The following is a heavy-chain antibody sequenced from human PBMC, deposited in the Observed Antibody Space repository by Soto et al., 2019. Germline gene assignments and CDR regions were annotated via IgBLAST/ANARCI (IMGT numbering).Heavy chain of an antibody. J-gene: IGHJ4*02. V-gene: IGHV1-69*13. CDR3: AGFVGVYGGDGYNFDY. CDR2: IIPIFGTA. D-gene: IGHD2-21*02. Sequence: GASVKVSCKASGGTFSSYGISWVRQAPGRRLERMGGIIPIFGTANYAQKLQGRVTLTAEGSTSTAYMELSSLRSEDTAVYYCAGFVGVYGGDGYNFDYWGQGTLVTGSA. CDR1: GGTFSSYG.